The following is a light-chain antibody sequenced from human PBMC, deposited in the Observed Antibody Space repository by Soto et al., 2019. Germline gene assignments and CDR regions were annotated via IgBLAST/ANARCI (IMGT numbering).Light chain of an antibody. Sequence: QAVVTQEPSLTVSPGGTVTLTCGSSTGAVTSGHSPYWFQQKPGQAPRTLIYDASNKHSWTPARFSGSLLGGKAALTLSGAQSEDEADYYCLLVYSGGVFGGGTKLTVL. V-gene: IGLV7-46*01. CDR3: LLVYSGGV. CDR2: DAS. CDR1: TGAVTSGHS. J-gene: IGLJ2*01.